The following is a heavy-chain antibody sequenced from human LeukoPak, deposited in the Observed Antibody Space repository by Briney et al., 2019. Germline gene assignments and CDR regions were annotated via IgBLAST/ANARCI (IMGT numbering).Heavy chain of an antibody. CDR3: ARPAAAAAAFCDY. Sequence: GGSLRLSCAASGVTFSTSGMNWVRQAPGRGLEWVSYIAIGSSPVYYADSVKGRFTSSRDNAKNSLYLQMNSLRDEDTAVYYCARPAAAAAAFCDYWGQGTLVIVSS. CDR1: GVTFSTSG. CDR2: IAIGSSPV. D-gene: IGHD6-25*01. J-gene: IGHJ4*02. V-gene: IGHV3-48*02.